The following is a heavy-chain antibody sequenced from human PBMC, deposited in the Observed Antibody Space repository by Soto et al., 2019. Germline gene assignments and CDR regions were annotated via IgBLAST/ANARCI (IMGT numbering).Heavy chain of an antibody. Sequence: PGGSLRLSCAASGFTFSSYEMNWVRQAPGKGLEWVSYISSSGGTIYYADSVKGRLTISRDNAENSLYLQMNSLRAEDTAVYYCARDRLRGDDFDIWGQGTMVTVSS. D-gene: IGHD4-17*01. CDR1: GFTFSSYE. CDR3: ARDRLRGDDFDI. CDR2: ISSSGGTI. J-gene: IGHJ3*02. V-gene: IGHV3-48*03.